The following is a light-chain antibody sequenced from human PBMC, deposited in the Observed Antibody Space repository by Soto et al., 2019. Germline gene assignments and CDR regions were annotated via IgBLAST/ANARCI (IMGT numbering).Light chain of an antibody. Sequence: QSVLTQPPSASATPGQRVTISCSGGNSNIGRNSVNWYQQLPGTAPKLLIYSNNQRPSGVPDRFSGSKSDTSASLAISGLRSEDEADYYCSAWDESLNSVVFGGGTQLTVL. CDR1: NSNIGRNS. J-gene: IGLJ2*01. CDR2: SNN. CDR3: SAWDESLNSVV. V-gene: IGLV1-44*01.